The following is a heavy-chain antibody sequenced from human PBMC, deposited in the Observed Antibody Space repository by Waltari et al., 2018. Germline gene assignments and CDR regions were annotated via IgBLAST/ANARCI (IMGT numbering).Heavy chain of an antibody. V-gene: IGHV3-23*03. CDR2: IYSGGSST. CDR1: GFTFSSYA. CDR3: AKDSGSAAFDI. D-gene: IGHD1-26*01. J-gene: IGHJ3*02. Sequence: EVQLLESGGGLVQPGGSLRLSCAASGFTFSSYAMSWVRQAPGKGLEWVSVIYSGGSSTYYADSVKGRFTISRDNSKNTLYLQMNSLRAEDTAVYYCAKDSGSAAFDIWGQGTMVTVSS.